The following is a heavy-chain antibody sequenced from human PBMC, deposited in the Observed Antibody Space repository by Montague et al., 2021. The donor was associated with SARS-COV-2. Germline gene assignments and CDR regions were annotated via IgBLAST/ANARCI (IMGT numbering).Heavy chain of an antibody. CDR2: TYYRSKWQN. CDR3: SRGTVRFGMDV. CDR1: GGSVSRNTAF. V-gene: IGHV6-1*01. Sequence: CAISGGSVSRNTAFWNWVRQSPSRGLEFLGRTYYRSKWQNDYAVSVRSRITINPDTSKNQFSLHLNSVTPEDTAVYYCSRGTVRFGMDVWGQGTTVTVSS. D-gene: IGHD4-17*01. J-gene: IGHJ6*02.